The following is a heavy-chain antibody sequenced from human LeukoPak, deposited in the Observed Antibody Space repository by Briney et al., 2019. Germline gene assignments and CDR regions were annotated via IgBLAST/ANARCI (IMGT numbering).Heavy chain of an antibody. D-gene: IGHD3-22*01. CDR1: GFTFSSSS. CDR2: ISSSGNTI. Sequence: GGSLRLSCAASGFTFSSSSMNWVRQAPGKGLEWVSYISSSGNTIYYADSVKGRFTISRDNAKNSLYLQMNSLRAEDTAVYYCARDTHYYDSSGYYHFDYWGQGTLVTVSS. J-gene: IGHJ4*02. V-gene: IGHV3-48*01. CDR3: ARDTHYYDSSGYYHFDY.